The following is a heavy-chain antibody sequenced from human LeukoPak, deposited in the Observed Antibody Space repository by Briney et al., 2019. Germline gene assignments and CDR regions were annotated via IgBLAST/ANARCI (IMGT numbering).Heavy chain of an antibody. V-gene: IGHV4-59*08. J-gene: IGHJ4*02. Sequence: PSETLSLTCTVSGGSISSYYWSWIRQPPGKGLEWIGYIYYTGSTNYNPSLKSRVTVSVDTSKNQFSLKQSSVTAADTAVYYCARRPTVATSYFDYWGQGTLVTVSS. CDR1: GGSISSYY. CDR3: ARRPTVATSYFDY. CDR2: IYYTGST. D-gene: IGHD4-17*01.